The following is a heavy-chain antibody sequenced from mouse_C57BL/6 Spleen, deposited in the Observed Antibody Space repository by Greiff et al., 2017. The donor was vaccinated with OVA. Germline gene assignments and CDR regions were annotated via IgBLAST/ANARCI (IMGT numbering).Heavy chain of an antibody. CDR1: GFTFSSYG. CDR3: ARRSNLYAMDY. D-gene: IGHD2-5*01. J-gene: IGHJ4*01. Sequence: EVQLVESGGDLVKPGGSLKLSCAASGFTFSSYGMSWVRQTPDKRLEWVATISSGGRDRHDPDSVKGRFTISRDNAKNTLYLQMSSLKSEDTAMYYCARRSNLYAMDYWGQGTSVTVSS. CDR2: ISSGGRDR. V-gene: IGHV5-6*01.